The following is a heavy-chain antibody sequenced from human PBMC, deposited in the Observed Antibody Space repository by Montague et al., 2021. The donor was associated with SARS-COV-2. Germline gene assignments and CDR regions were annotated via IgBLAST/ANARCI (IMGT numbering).Heavy chain of an antibody. Sequence: SETLSLTCAVDGGSFSGYYWSWIRQPPGKGLEWIGEINHSGSTNYNPSLKSRVTISVDTSKNQFSLNLSSVTAADTAVYYCARGYDYVWGSYRYLHWFDPWGQGTLVTVSS. V-gene: IGHV4-34*01. D-gene: IGHD3-16*02. CDR2: INHSGST. CDR1: GGSFSGYY. CDR3: ARGYDYVWGSYRYLHWFDP. J-gene: IGHJ5*02.